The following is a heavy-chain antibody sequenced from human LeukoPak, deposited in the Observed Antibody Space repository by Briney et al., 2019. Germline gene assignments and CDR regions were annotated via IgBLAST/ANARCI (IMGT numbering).Heavy chain of an antibody. J-gene: IGHJ4*02. D-gene: IGHD1-14*01. V-gene: IGHV1-8*02. CDR2: MNPNGGNT. CDR3: ARIVIRGTTADGGDY. CDR1: GYTFTNYD. Sequence: GASVKVSCKASGYTFTNYDINWVRQASGQGLEWMGWMNPNGGNTGYARKFQGRVTMTRDTSINTAYMELSSLRSDDTAVYYCARIVIRGTTADGGDYWGQGTLVTVSS.